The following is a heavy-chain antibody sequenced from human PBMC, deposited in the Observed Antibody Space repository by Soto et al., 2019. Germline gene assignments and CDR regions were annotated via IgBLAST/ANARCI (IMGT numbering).Heavy chain of an antibody. D-gene: IGHD3-10*01. CDR2: ISAYNGNT. V-gene: IGHV1-18*01. CDR3: ERGGTWLGELSPGED. J-gene: IGHJ6*02. CDR1: GYTFTSYG. Sequence: QVQLVQSGAEVKKPGASVKVSCKASGYTFTSYGISWVRQAPGQGLEWMGWISAYNGNTNYAQKLQGRVTLTTDTSTSTTDVELRSLRSDDTAVYYCERGGTWLGELSPGEDWGQGTTVTVSS.